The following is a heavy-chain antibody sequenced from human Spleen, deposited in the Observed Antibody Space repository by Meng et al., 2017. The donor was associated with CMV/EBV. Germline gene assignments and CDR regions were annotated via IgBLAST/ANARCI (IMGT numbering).Heavy chain of an antibody. CDR3: ARDRVEDVLRFLEWLPNYGMDV. D-gene: IGHD3-3*01. V-gene: IGHV4-30-4*02. CDR2: IYYSGST. CDR1: GGSISSGDYY. Sequence: SETLSLTCTVSGGSISSGDYYWSWIRQPPGKGLEWIGYIYYSGSTYYNPSLKSRVTISVDTSKNQFSLKLSSVTAADTAVYYCARDRVEDVLRFLEWLPNYGMDVWGQGTTVTVSS. J-gene: IGHJ6*02.